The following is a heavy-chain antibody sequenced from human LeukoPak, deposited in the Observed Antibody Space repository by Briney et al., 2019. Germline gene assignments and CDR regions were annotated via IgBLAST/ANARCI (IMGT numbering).Heavy chain of an antibody. CDR1: GFTFDDYG. CDR2: ISWNSDSI. J-gene: IGHJ3*02. CDR3: AKAHYNGHYPDAFDI. V-gene: IGHV3-9*03. D-gene: IGHD1-7*01. Sequence: PGGSLRLSCTASGFTFDDYGMHWVRQAPGKGLEWVSGISWNSDSIGYADSVKGRFTISRDNAKNSLYLQMNSLSVEDMAFYYCAKAHYNGHYPDAFDIWGQGTLVTVSS.